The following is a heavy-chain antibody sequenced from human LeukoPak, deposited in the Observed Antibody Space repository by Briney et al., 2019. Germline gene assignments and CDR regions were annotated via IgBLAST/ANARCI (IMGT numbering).Heavy chain of an antibody. CDR2: ISRSSNDI. J-gene: IGHJ4*02. CDR3: APHAGTVGY. Sequence: GGSLRLSCVGSGFSFSSYSFNWVRQAPGKGLEWVSCISRSSNDIYYADSVKGRFTISRDNAKSSLSLQMNSLRAEDTAVYYCAPHAGTVGYWGQGTLVTISS. D-gene: IGHD1-26*01. CDR1: GFSFSSYS. V-gene: IGHV3-21*01.